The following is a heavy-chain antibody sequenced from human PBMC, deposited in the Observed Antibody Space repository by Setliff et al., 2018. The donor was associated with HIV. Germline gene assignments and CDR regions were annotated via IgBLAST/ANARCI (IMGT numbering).Heavy chain of an antibody. D-gene: IGHD7-27*01. CDR2: IKPDGSEK. CDR1: GFTLSNYW. CDR3: ARGYTGDFH. Sequence: GGSLRLSCAASGFTLSNYWMTWLRLAPGKGLEWVANIKPDGSEKNYVDSVKGRFTISRENAKNSLYLQMNSLRVEDTAVYYCARGYTGDFHWGQGTLVTVSS. V-gene: IGHV3-7*01. J-gene: IGHJ4*02.